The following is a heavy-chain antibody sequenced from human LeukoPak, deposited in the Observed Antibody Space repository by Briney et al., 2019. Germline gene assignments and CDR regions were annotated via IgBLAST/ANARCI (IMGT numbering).Heavy chain of an antibody. V-gene: IGHV4-59*01. CDR3: ARGGSSGYSYGYN. CDR2: IYYSGAT. Sequence: SETLSLTCTVSGGSISSYYWSWIRQPPGKGLEWIGYIYYSGATNYNPSLKSRVTISVDTSKNQFSLKLSSVTAADTAVYYRARGGSSGYSYGYNWGQGTLVTVSS. J-gene: IGHJ4*02. D-gene: IGHD5-18*01. CDR1: GGSISSYY.